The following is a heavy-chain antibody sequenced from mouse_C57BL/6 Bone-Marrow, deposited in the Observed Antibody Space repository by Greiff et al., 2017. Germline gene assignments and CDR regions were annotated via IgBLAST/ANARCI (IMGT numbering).Heavy chain of an antibody. CDR1: GYTFTNYW. CDR2: IYPGGGYT. Sequence: QVHLQQSGAELVRPGASVKMSCKASGYTFTNYWIDWVKQRPGHGLEWIGDIYPGGGYTNYNEKFKGKATLTADKSSSTAYMQCSSLTSEDSAIYYCARRYYGTLFACLGEGTLVTVSA. V-gene: IGHV1-63*01. D-gene: IGHD2-1*01. CDR3: ARRYYGTLFAC. J-gene: IGHJ3*01.